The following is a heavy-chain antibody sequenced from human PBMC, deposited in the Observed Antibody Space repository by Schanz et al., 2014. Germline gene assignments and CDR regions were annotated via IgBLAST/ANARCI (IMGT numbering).Heavy chain of an antibody. Sequence: EGQLAESGGGLVQPGGSLRLSCAVSGFTVSSNHMSWVRQAPGKGLEWVSVIYSGIGAYYADSVKGRFTISRDNSENTLYLQMNSLSADDTAVFYCAKGMGYCSGGTCYDYYYYVLDVWGQGTTVTVSS. D-gene: IGHD2-15*01. V-gene: IGHV3-66*01. CDR2: IYSGIGA. CDR1: GFTVSSNH. J-gene: IGHJ6*02. CDR3: AKGMGYCSGGTCYDYYYYVLDV.